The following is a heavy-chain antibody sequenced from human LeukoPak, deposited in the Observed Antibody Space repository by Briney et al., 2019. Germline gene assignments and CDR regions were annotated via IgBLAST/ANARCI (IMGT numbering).Heavy chain of an antibody. CDR3: AKSLIPAATLDY. CDR2: ISGGGGGT. Sequence: GGSLRLSCAASRFTFSSYAMNWVRKAPGKGLEWVSTISGGGGGTYYADSLKGRFTISRDNSKNTLYLQMSSLRAEDTAIYYCAKSLIPAATLDYWGQGTLVTVSS. CDR1: RFTFSSYA. D-gene: IGHD2-2*01. J-gene: IGHJ4*02. V-gene: IGHV3-23*01.